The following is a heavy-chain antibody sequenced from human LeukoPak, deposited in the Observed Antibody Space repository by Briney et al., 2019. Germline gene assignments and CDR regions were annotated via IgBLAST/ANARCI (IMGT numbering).Heavy chain of an antibody. CDR3: ARGGYRYDSSGGAFDI. J-gene: IGHJ3*02. CDR2: ISYDGSNK. CDR1: GFTFSNYG. D-gene: IGHD3-22*01. V-gene: IGHV3-30*03. Sequence: SGGSLRLSCAASGFTFSNYGMHWVRQAPGKGPEWVALISYDGSNKYYADSVKGRFTISRDNSKNTLDLQMNSLRPEDTAVFYCARGGYRYDSSGGAFDIWGRGTVVTVSS.